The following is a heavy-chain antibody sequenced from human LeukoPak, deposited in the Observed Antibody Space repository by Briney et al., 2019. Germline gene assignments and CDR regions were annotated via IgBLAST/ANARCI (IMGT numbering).Heavy chain of an antibody. D-gene: IGHD2-2*01. CDR1: GFTFSSYN. V-gene: IGHV3-48*01. J-gene: IGHJ6*04. CDR2: ISSSSSII. CDR3: ARDLTVPTSMDV. Sequence: PGGSLRLSCAASGFTFSSYNINWVRQAPGKGLEWVSYISSSSSIIYYADSVTGRFTISRDNAKNSLYLQMNSPRAEDTAVYYCARDLTVPTSMDVWGKGTTVTVSS.